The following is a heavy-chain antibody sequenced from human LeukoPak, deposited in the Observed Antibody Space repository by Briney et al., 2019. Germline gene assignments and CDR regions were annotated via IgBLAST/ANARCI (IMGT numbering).Heavy chain of an antibody. J-gene: IGHJ4*02. Sequence: GGSLRLSCAASGFTVSSNYMSWVRQAPGKGLEWVSVIYSGGSTYYADSVKGRFTISRDNSKNTLYLQMNSLRAGDTAVYYCARSIVATSPFYYWGQGTLVTVSS. CDR3: ARSIVATSPFYY. CDR2: IYSGGST. V-gene: IGHV3-53*05. CDR1: GFTVSSNY. D-gene: IGHD5-12*01.